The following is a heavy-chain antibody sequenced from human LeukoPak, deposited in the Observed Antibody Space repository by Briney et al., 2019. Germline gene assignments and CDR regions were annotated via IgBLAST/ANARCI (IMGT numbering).Heavy chain of an antibody. CDR2: VYSGGST. V-gene: IGHV3-53*01. J-gene: IGHJ5*02. CDR3: AKCSTSAYTTGWCNWIDP. CDR1: GFTVSSTD. D-gene: IGHD6-19*01. Sequence: PGESLRLSCAASGFTVSSTDMSWVRQAPGKGLEWVSAVYSGGSTFYADSVKGRFTISRDNSKNTLYLQISSLRAEDTAVYYCAKCSTSAYTTGWCNWIDPWGQGTLVTVSS.